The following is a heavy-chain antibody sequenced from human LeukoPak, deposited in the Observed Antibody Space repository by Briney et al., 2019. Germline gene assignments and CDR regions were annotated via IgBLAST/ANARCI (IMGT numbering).Heavy chain of an antibody. J-gene: IGHJ6*02. CDR3: ARGGIAAAGTIEDYYYYGMDV. CDR1: GGTFSSYA. Sequence: ASVKVSCKASGGTFSSYAISWVRQAPGQGLEWMGRIIPIFGIANYAQKFQGRVTITADKSTSTAYMELSSLRSEDTAVYYCARGGIAAAGTIEDYYYYGMDVWGQGTTVTVSS. CDR2: IIPIFGIA. D-gene: IGHD6-13*01. V-gene: IGHV1-69*04.